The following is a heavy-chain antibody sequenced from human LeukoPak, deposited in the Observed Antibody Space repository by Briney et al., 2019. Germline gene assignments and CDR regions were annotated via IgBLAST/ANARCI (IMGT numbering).Heavy chain of an antibody. Sequence: SQTLSLTCAISGDSVSINSAAWNWIRQSPSRGLEWLGRTYYRSKWYNDYAVSVKSRITINPDTSKNQFSLQLNSVTPGDTAVYYCAALLSIAVAGTGGWFDPWGQGTLVTVSS. J-gene: IGHJ5*02. CDR1: GDSVSINSAA. D-gene: IGHD6-19*01. CDR2: TYYRSKWYN. V-gene: IGHV6-1*01. CDR3: AALLSIAVAGTGGWFDP.